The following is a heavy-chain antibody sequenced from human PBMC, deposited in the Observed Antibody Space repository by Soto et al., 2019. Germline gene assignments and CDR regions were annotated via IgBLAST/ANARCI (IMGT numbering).Heavy chain of an antibody. Sequence: GGSLRLSCAASGFTFDDYTMHWVRQAPGKGLEWVAVISYDGSNKYYADSVKGRFTISRDNSKNTLYLQMNSLRAEDTAVYYCARAFDGSGSYYNPLDYWGQGTLVTVSS. CDR2: ISYDGSNK. J-gene: IGHJ4*02. D-gene: IGHD3-10*01. CDR1: GFTFDDYT. CDR3: ARAFDGSGSYYNPLDY. V-gene: IGHV3-30-3*01.